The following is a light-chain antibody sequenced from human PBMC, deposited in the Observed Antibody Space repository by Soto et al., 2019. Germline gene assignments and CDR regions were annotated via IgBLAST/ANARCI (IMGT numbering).Light chain of an antibody. CDR3: SSYGSTSTRYV. Sequence: QSALTQPASVSGSPGQSITISCTGTSSDVGGYHYVSWYQQHPGKAPKFMIYEVSNRPSGVSNRFSGSKSGNTASLTISGLQAEDEADYFCSSYGSTSTRYVFGTGTKVTVL. CDR1: SSDVGGYHY. V-gene: IGLV2-14*01. J-gene: IGLJ1*01. CDR2: EVS.